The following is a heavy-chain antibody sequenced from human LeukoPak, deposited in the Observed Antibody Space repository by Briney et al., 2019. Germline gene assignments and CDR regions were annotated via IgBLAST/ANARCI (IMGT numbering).Heavy chain of an antibody. D-gene: IGHD5-18*01. Sequence: AGGSLRLSCAASGFTFSSYAMSWVRQPPGKGLEWIGEINHSGSTNYNPSLKSRVTISVDTSKNQFSLKLSSVTAADTAVYYCARASEGYPIDYWGQGTLVTVSS. V-gene: IGHV4-34*01. J-gene: IGHJ4*02. CDR1: GFTFSSYA. CDR3: ARASEGYPIDY. CDR2: INHSGST.